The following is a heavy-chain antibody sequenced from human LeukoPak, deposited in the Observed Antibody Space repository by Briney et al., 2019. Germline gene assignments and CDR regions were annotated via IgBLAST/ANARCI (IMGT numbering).Heavy chain of an antibody. D-gene: IGHD6-13*01. Sequence: ASVKVSCKASGYTFTCYDINWVRKATGQGLEWMGWMNPNSGNTGYAQKFQGRVTMTRNTSISTAYMEMSSLRSEDTALYYCAIFSSSWIFDYRGQGTLVTVSS. CDR1: GYTFTCYD. CDR3: AIFSSSWIFDY. J-gene: IGHJ4*02. CDR2: MNPNSGNT. V-gene: IGHV1-8*01.